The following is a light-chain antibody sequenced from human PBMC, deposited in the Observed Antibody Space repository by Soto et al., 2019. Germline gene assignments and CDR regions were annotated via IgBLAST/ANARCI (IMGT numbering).Light chain of an antibody. CDR3: QQYHSSPPTFT. Sequence: EIVLTQYPGTLSLSPGERASLSCRASQSVISSYLAWYQQKPGQAPRLLIYGASNRATGIPDRFSGSGSGTDFTLTISRLEPEDFAMYFCQQYHSSPPTFTFGQGTKLEI. CDR2: GAS. CDR1: QSVISSY. J-gene: IGKJ2*01. V-gene: IGKV3-20*01.